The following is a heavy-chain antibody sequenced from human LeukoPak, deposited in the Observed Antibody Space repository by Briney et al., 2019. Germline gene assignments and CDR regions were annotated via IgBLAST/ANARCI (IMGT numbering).Heavy chain of an antibody. CDR1: GGSISSSN. V-gene: IGHV3-23*01. CDR3: AKEGFDS. J-gene: IGHJ4*02. Sequence: GTLSLTCAVSGGSISSSNWWSWVRQPPGKGLEWVSSISNSGGSTYYADSVKGRFTISRDNSKSTLYLQMNSLRAEDTAVYYCAKEGFDSWGQGTLVTVSS. CDR2: ISNSGGST.